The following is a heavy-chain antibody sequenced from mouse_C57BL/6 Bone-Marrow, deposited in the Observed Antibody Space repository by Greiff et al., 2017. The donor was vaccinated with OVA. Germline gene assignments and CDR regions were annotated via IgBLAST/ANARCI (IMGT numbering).Heavy chain of an antibody. CDR2: INPYNGDT. CDR3: ARRGYSNYSWLAY. CDR1: GYSFTGYF. J-gene: IGHJ3*01. Sequence: EVQLQQSGPELVKPGDSVKISCKASGYSFTGYFMNWVMQSHGKSLEWIGRINPYNGDTFYNQKFKGKATLTVDKSSSKAHMELRSLTSEDSSVYYGARRGYSNYSWLAYWGQGTLVTVSA. V-gene: IGHV1-20*01. D-gene: IGHD2-5*01.